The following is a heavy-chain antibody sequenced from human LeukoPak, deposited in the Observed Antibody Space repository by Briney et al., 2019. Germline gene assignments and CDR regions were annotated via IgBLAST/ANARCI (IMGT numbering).Heavy chain of an antibody. CDR2: IYYTGST. J-gene: IGHJ5*02. D-gene: IGHD2-15*01. CDR3: ARTPPLNGDCSGGSWYGWFDP. CDR1: GGSLSSSFYY. Sequence: SETLSLTCTVSGGSLSSSFYYWGWIRQPPGKGLEWIGSIYYTGSTYYNPSLSLKSRVTMSVDTSKNQFSLNLTSVTAADTAVYYCARTPPLNGDCSGGSWYGWFDPWGQGTLVIVSS. V-gene: IGHV4-39*07.